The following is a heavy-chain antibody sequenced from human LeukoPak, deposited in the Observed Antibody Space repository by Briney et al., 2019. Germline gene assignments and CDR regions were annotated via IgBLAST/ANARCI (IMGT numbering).Heavy chain of an antibody. CDR2: INPKSGGT. CDR1: GYTFTGYY. CDR3: VPSANYYYFDY. V-gene: IGHV1-2*02. Sequence: ASVKVSCKASGYTFTGYYMHWVRQAPGLGFEWIGWINPKSGGTSYPQKFQGRLTMTRDTSISTAYMELSRLRSDDTAVYYCVPSANYYYFDYWGQGTLSPSP. J-gene: IGHJ4*02. D-gene: IGHD4/OR15-4a*01.